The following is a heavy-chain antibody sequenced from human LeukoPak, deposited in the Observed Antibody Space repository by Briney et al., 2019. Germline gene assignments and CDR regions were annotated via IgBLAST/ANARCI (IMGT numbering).Heavy chain of an antibody. J-gene: IGHJ4*02. D-gene: IGHD1-26*01. CDR1: GFPFDDYG. V-gene: IGHV3-43D*03. CDR3: AKDFGPRGVGATPQY. CDR2: ISWHGETT. Sequence: GGSLRLSCVVSGFPFDDYGMLWVRQAPGKGLEWVSFISWHGETTYYSDSVKGRFTISRDSSKDSLYLQMNSLRTEDTGFYYCAKDFGPRGVGATPQYWGRGTLVTVSS.